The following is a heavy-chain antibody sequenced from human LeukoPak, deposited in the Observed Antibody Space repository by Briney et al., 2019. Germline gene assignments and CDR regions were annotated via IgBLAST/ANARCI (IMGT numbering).Heavy chain of an antibody. CDR3: AKAPYYYDSSGYYYDY. J-gene: IGHJ4*02. CDR1: GFTFSSYA. D-gene: IGHD3-22*01. CDR2: ISGSGAST. V-gene: IGHV3-23*01. Sequence: PGGSLRLSCAASGFTFSSYAMSWVRQAPGKGLEWVSAISGSGASTFYADSVKGRFTISRDESKNTLYLQMNSLRAEDTAVYYCAKAPYYYDSSGYYYDYWGQGAPVTVSS.